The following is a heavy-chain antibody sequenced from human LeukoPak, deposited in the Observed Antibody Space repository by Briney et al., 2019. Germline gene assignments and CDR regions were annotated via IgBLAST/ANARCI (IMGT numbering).Heavy chain of an antibody. CDR2: IYYSGST. Sequence: TSETLSLTCTVSGGSISSYYWSWLRQPPGKGLEWIGYIYYSGSTNYNPSLKSRVTISVDTSKNQFSLKLSSVTAADTAVYYCARDRGTTFDYWGQGTLVTVSS. D-gene: IGHD1-14*01. V-gene: IGHV4-59*12. J-gene: IGHJ4*02. CDR1: GGSISSYY. CDR3: ARDRGTTFDY.